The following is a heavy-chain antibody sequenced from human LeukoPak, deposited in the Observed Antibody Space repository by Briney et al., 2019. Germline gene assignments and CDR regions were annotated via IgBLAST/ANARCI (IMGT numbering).Heavy chain of an antibody. CDR2: IYYSGST. CDR3: ARLRRYFDWLLYDY. D-gene: IGHD3-9*01. Sequence: SETLSLTCTVSGGSISSYYWSWIRQPPGKGQEWIGYIYYSGSTNYNPSLKSRVTISVDTSKNQFSLKLSSVTAADTAVYYCARLRRYFDWLLYDYWGQGTLVTVSS. J-gene: IGHJ4*02. V-gene: IGHV4-59*01. CDR1: GGSISSYY.